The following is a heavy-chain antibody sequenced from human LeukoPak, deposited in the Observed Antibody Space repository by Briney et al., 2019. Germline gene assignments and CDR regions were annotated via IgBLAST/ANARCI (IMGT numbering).Heavy chain of an antibody. Sequence: PGGSLRLSCAASGFTFSSYDMHWVRQAPGKGLEWVAFIRYDGSNKYYADSVKGRFTISRDNAENSLYLQMNSLRAEGTAVYYCARIGVDAFDIWGQGTMVTVSS. CDR3: ARIGVDAFDI. CDR1: GFTFSSYD. J-gene: IGHJ3*02. D-gene: IGHD2/OR15-2a*01. CDR2: IRYDGSNK. V-gene: IGHV3-30*02.